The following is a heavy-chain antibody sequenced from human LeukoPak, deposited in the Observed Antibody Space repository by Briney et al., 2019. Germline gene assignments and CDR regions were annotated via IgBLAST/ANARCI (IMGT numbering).Heavy chain of an antibody. D-gene: IGHD4-17*01. CDR2: ISSSSSYI. J-gene: IGHJ6*03. Sequence: GGSLRLSCAASGFTFSSYSMNWVRQAPGKVLEWVSSISSSSSYIYYADSVKGRFTISRDNAKNSLYLQMNSLRAEDTAVYYCAKAGGYGDYGYYYYMDVWGKGTTVTISS. CDR1: GFTFSSYS. V-gene: IGHV3-21*01. CDR3: AKAGGYGDYGYYYYMDV.